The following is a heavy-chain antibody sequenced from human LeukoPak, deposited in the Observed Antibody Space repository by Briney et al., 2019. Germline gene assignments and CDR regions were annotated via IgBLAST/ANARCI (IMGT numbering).Heavy chain of an antibody. D-gene: IGHD1/OR15-1a*01. CDR3: ARGEQYYYYYYMDV. Sequence: SVKVSCKASGGTFSSYAISWVRQAPGQGLEWMGGVIPIFGTANYAQKFQGRVTITADESTSTAYMELSRLRSEDTAVYYCARGEQYYYYYYMDVWGKGTTVTVSS. J-gene: IGHJ6*03. CDR2: VIPIFGTA. V-gene: IGHV1-69*01. CDR1: GGTFSSYA.